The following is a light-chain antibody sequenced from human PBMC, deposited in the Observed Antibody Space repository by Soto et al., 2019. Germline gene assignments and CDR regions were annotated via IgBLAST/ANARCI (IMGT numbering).Light chain of an antibody. CDR3: QQYNNWPGT. Sequence: EIVMAQSPATLSVSPGERATLSCRASQSVSSNLAWYQQKPGQAPRLLIYGASTRATGIPARFSGSGSGTEFTLTISSLQSEDFAVYYCQQYNNWPGTFGQGNKV. J-gene: IGKJ1*01. CDR1: QSVSSN. V-gene: IGKV3-15*01. CDR2: GAS.